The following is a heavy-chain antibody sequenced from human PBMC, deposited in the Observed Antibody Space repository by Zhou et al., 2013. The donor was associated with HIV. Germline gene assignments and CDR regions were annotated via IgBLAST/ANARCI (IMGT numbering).Heavy chain of an antibody. CDR1: GGTLSNSG. Sequence: QVQLVQSGAEVKKPGSSVKVSCKASGGTLSNSGIGWVRQAPGQGLEWMGWSSGDNGNTDYSRKFQGRVTMTTDRYTSTAYLELRSLTYDDTAVYYCARDTKLGPGGFFDYWGQGNPCLRLL. D-gene: IGHD7-27*01. CDR2: SSGDNGNT. J-gene: IGHJ4*02. CDR3: ARDTKLGPGGFFDY. V-gene: IGHV1-18*01.